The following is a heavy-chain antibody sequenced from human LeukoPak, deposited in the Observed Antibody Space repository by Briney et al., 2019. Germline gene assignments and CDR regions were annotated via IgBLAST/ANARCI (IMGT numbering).Heavy chain of an antibody. V-gene: IGHV4-39*01. J-gene: IGHJ4*02. CDR3: ARLNLKGDFDY. D-gene: IGHD1-14*01. Sequence: SETLSLTCTVSGGSISSSSYYWGWIRQPPGKGLEWIGSIYYSGSTYYNPSLKSRVTISVDTSKNQFSLKLSSVTAADTAVYYCARLNLKGDFDYWGQGTLVTVSS. CDR1: GGSISSSSYY. CDR2: IYYSGST.